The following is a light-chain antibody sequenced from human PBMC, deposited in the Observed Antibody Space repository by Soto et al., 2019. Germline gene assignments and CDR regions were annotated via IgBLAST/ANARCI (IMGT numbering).Light chain of an antibody. CDR2: AAS. J-gene: IGKJ2*01. V-gene: IGKV1-9*01. CDR3: QQLNSYPYT. CDR1: QGISSY. Sequence: DIQLTQSPSFLSASVGDRVTITCRASQGISSYLAWYQQKPEKPPKLLIYAASTLQSGVPSRFSGSGSGTEFTLTITRLQPEDFATYYCQQLNSYPYTFGQGTKLAIK.